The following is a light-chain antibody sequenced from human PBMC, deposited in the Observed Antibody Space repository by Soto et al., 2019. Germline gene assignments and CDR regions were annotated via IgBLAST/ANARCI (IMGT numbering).Light chain of an antibody. CDR2: GAS. CDR1: QSVSRTY. J-gene: IGKJ1*01. CDR3: QDYGSSRT. Sequence: EIVLTQSPGTLSLSPGERATLSCRASQSVSRTYLAWYQQKPGQAPRLLIYGASSRAAGIPDRFSGSGSGTDFTLTISRLEPEDFAIYYCQDYGSSRTFGQGTNVDIK. V-gene: IGKV3-20*01.